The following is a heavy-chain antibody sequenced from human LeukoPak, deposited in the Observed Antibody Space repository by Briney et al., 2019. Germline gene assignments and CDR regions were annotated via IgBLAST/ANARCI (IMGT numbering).Heavy chain of an antibody. CDR2: IYYSGST. J-gene: IGHJ4*02. D-gene: IGHD4-11*01. V-gene: IGHV4-59*12. CDR1: GGSISSYY. CDR3: AYSNYDPAFDY. Sequence: SETLSLTCTVSGGSISSYYWSWIRQPPGKGLEWIGYIYYSGSTNYNPSLKSRVTISVDTSKNQFSLKVSSLTAADTAVYYCAYSNYDPAFDYWGQGTLVTVSS.